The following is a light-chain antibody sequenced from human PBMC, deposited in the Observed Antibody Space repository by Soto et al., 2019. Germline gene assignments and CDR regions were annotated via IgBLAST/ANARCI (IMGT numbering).Light chain of an antibody. CDR1: QHISYY. Sequence: DIQMTQSPSSLSASVGDRVTITCRASQHISYYLNWYQQKPGKAPKLLIHSANSLRSGVPSRFNASGSGTDFTFTISSLQLEDFESYYCQQSFRTPGTFGGGTKVDI. CDR3: QQSFRTPGT. CDR2: SAN. V-gene: IGKV1-39*01. J-gene: IGKJ4*01.